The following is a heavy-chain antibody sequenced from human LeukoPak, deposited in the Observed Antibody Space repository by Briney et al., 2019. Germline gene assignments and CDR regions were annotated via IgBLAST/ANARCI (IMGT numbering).Heavy chain of an antibody. V-gene: IGHV1-2*02. CDR3: ARVVQDLNDYDFDY. Sequence: ASVKVSCKASGYTFTGYYMHWVRQAPGQGLEWMGWINPNSGGTNYAQKLQGRVTMTTDTSTSTAYMELRSLRSDDTAVYYCARVVQDLNDYDFDYWGQGTLVTVSS. J-gene: IGHJ4*02. CDR1: GYTFTGYY. D-gene: IGHD3-3*01. CDR2: INPNSGGT.